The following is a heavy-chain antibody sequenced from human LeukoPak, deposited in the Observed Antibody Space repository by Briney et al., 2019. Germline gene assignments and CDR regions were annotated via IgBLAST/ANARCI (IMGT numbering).Heavy chain of an antibody. CDR2: IRYDGSNK. Sequence: GGSLRLSCAASGFTFSSYGMHWVRQAPGKGLEWVAFIRYDGSNKYYADSVKGRFTISRDNSKNTLYLQMNSLRAEDTAVYYCAKDHPIYGDLYYFDYWGQGTLVTVSS. J-gene: IGHJ4*02. V-gene: IGHV3-30*02. D-gene: IGHD4-17*01. CDR1: GFTFSSYG. CDR3: AKDHPIYGDLYYFDY.